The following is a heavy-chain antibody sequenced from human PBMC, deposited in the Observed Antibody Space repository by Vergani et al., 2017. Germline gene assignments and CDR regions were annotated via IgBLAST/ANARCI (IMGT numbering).Heavy chain of an antibody. CDR1: GGSFSGYY. D-gene: IGHD3-16*02. J-gene: IGHJ4*02. CDR2: INHSGST. CDR3: ARGKGHYDYVWGSYRVTYFDY. Sequence: QVQLQQWGAGLLKPSETLSLTCAVYGGSFSGYYWSWIRQPPGKVLEWIGEINHSGSTNYNPSLKSRVTISVDTSKNQFSLKLSSVTAADTAVYYCARGKGHYDYVWGSYRVTYFDYWGQGTLVTVSS. V-gene: IGHV4-34*01.